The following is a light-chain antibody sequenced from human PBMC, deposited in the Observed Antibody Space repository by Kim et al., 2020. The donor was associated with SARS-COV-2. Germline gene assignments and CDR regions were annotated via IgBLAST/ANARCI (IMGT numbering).Light chain of an antibody. V-gene: IGLV3-1*01. Sequence: SYELTQPPSVSVSPGQTASITCSGDKSGDKYACWYQQKPGQSPVLVIYQDSKRPSGIPERFSGSNSGNTATLTISGTQAMDEADYYCQAWDSSTAAVFGG. CDR3: QAWDSSTAAV. CDR2: QDS. J-gene: IGLJ2*01. CDR1: KSGDKY.